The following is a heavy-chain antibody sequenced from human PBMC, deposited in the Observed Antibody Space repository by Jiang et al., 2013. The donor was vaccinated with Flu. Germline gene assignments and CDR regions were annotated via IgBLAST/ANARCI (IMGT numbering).Heavy chain of an antibody. CDR3: ARDAGVAVAGTPIYYSVWCFDL. V-gene: IGHV4-4*07. J-gene: IGHJ2*01. Sequence: GSGLVKPSETLSLNCSVSGGSISSYYWSWIRQPAGQGLEWLGRIHTNGSTDYNSSLKSRVTLSVDTSKNHFSLILTSVTAADTAVYYCARDAGVAVAGTPIYYSVWCFDLWGRGTLVTVSS. CDR2: IHTNGST. D-gene: IGHD6-19*01. CDR1: GGSISSYY.